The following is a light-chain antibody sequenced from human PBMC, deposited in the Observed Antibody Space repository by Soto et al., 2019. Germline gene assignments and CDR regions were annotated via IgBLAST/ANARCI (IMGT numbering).Light chain of an antibody. CDR3: QHYGDSLTWT. CDR1: QSVSTSY. CDR2: GAS. J-gene: IGKJ1*01. Sequence: EIVLTQSPGTLSLSPGERATLSCRASQSVSTSYLAWYQQKPGQAPRLLINGASSRATGIPDRFSGSGSGTDFTLTISRLEPGDFAVYHCQHYGDSLTWTFGQGTKVDIK. V-gene: IGKV3-20*01.